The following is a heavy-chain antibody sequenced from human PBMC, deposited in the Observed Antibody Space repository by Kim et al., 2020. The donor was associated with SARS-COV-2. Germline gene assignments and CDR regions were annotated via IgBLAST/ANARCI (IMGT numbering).Heavy chain of an antibody. CDR1: GYTFTSYG. J-gene: IGHJ3*02. Sequence: ASVKVSCKASGYTFTSYGISWVRQAPGQGLEWMGWISAYNGNTNYAQKLQGRVTMTTDTSTSTAYMELRSLRSDDTAVYYCARDLWFGEDQDAFDIWGQGTMVTVSS. V-gene: IGHV1-18*01. D-gene: IGHD3-10*01. CDR3: ARDLWFGEDQDAFDI. CDR2: ISAYNGNT.